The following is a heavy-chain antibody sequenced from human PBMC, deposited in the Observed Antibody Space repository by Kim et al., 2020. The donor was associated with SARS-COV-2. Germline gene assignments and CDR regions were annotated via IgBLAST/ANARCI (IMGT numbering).Heavy chain of an antibody. CDR2: IYYSGST. CDR1: GGSITYYY. Sequence: SETLSLTCTVSGGSITYYYWSWIRQPPGKGLEWIGYIYYSGSTNYNPSLKSRVTISVDSSKNQFSLKLKSVTAADTAVYYCARGIQFGYWGQGTLVTVSS. V-gene: IGHV4-59*13. CDR3: ARGIQFGY. J-gene: IGHJ4*02.